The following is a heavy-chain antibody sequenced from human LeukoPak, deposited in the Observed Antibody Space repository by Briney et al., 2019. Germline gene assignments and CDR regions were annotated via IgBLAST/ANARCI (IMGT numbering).Heavy chain of an antibody. V-gene: IGHV4-4*07. CDR1: GGSISSYY. D-gene: IGHD4-17*01. CDR2: IYTSGST. J-gene: IGHJ4*02. CDR3: ARGPNEGDYAFDY. Sequence: SETLSLTCTASGGSISSYYWSWIRQPAGKGLEWIGRIYTSGSTTYNPYLKSRVTISAHTSKNQFSLKLSSVTAADTAVYYCARGPNEGDYAFDYWGQGTLVTASS.